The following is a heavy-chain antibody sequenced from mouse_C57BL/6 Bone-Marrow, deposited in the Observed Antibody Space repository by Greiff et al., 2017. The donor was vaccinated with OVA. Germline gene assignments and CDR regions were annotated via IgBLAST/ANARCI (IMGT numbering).Heavy chain of an antibody. CDR1: GYTFTSYW. Sequence: VQLQQPGAELVKPGASVKMSCKASGYTFTSYWITWVKQRPGQGLEWIGDIYPGSGSTNYNEKFKSKATLTVYTSSSTAYMQLSSLTSEDSAVYYCARNYGSSYLYWYFDVWGTGTTVTVSS. V-gene: IGHV1-55*01. CDR3: ARNYGSSYLYWYFDV. D-gene: IGHD1-1*01. CDR2: IYPGSGST. J-gene: IGHJ1*03.